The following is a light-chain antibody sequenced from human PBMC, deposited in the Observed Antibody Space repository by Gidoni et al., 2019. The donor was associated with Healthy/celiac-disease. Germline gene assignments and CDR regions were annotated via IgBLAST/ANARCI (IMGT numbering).Light chain of an antibody. Sequence: DIQMPHSPSSLSASVGDKVTITCQARQDITTYLNWYQQKTGKAPKILIYDASNLETGVPSRFSGSGSGTDFTFNISSLQTEDIATYYCQQYDNLPAVTFGGGTKVEIK. CDR1: QDITTY. CDR2: DAS. J-gene: IGKJ4*01. V-gene: IGKV1-33*01. CDR3: QQYDNLPAVT.